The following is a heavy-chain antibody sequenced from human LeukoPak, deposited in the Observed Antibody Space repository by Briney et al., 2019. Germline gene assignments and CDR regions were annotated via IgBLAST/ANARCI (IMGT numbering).Heavy chain of an antibody. D-gene: IGHD3-3*01. CDR1: GFTFTNAW. Sequence: PGGSLRLSCAASGFTFTNAWMTWVRQAPGKGLEWVGRIKSKTDGGTTDYGAPVKGRFTISRDDSKNTLSLQMNSLKTEDTAVYYCTTGTIREGPVWGQGTLVTVSS. V-gene: IGHV3-15*01. CDR2: IKSKTDGGTT. CDR3: TTGTIREGPV. J-gene: IGHJ4*02.